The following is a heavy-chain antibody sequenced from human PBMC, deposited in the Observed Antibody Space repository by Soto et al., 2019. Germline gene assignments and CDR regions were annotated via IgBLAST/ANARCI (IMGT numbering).Heavy chain of an antibody. CDR2: VNANGGST. CDR1: GYTFISFY. D-gene: IGHD3-10*01. V-gene: IGHV1-46*01. CDR3: ARPITMVRGGPFGY. Sequence: QVQLVQSGPEVKKPGASVMLSCKASGYTFISFYMHWVRQAPGQGLEWMGVVNANGGSTKYAQKFQGRVTMTRDTSTSTVYMEVNSLRSEDTAVYYCARPITMVRGGPFGYWGQGTLVTVSS. J-gene: IGHJ4*02.